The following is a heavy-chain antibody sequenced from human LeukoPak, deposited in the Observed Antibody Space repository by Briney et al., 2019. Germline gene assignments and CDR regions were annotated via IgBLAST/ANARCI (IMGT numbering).Heavy chain of an antibody. V-gene: IGHV4-59*12. D-gene: IGHD3-10*01. CDR2: IYYSGST. J-gene: IGHJ4*02. Sequence: SETLSLTCTVSGGSISSYYWSWIRQPPGKGLEWIGYIYYSGSTNYNPSLKSRVTISVDTSKNQFSLKLSSVTAADTAVYYCARGIGEGLLWFGEFLDYWGQGTLVTVSS. CDR3: ARGIGEGLLWFGEFLDY. CDR1: GGSISSYY.